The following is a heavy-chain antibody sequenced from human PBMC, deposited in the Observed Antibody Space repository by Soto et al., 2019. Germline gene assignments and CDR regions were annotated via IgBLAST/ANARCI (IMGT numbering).Heavy chain of an antibody. CDR3: ARWFGELLIADY. V-gene: IGHV1-18*01. CDR2: MNPNSGNT. J-gene: IGHJ4*02. CDR1: GYTFTSYD. D-gene: IGHD3-10*01. Sequence: ASVKVSCKASGYTFTSYDINWVRQATGQGLEWMGWMNPNSGNTNYAQKLQGRVTMTTDTSTSTAYMELRSLRSDDTAVYYCARWFGELLIADYWGQGALVTSPQ.